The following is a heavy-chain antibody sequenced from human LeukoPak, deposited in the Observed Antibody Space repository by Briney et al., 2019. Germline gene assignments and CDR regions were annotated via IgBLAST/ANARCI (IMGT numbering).Heavy chain of an antibody. CDR1: GGTFSSYA. CDR3: ARVSEGVQYEKDESSSSVQFYYYMDV. V-gene: IGHV1-69*05. D-gene: IGHD6-6*01. CDR2: IIPIFGTA. Sequence: ASVKVSCKASGGTFSSYAISWVRQAPGQGLEWMGGIIPIFGTANYAQKFQGRVTITTDESTSTAYMELSSLRSEDTAVYYCARVSEGVQYEKDESSSSVQFYYYMDVWGKGTTVTVSS. J-gene: IGHJ6*03.